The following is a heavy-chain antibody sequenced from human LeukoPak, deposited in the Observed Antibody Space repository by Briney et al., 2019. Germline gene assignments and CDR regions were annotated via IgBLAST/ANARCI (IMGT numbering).Heavy chain of an antibody. CDR1: GFTLSSYA. J-gene: IGHJ4*02. Sequence: GGSLRLSCAASGFTLSSYAMSWVRQAPGKGLEWVSAISVSGNTYHADSVKGRFTISRDSSKNTLYLQMNRLRVEDTAVYYCAREWSGFGELPDYWGQGTLVTVSS. CDR3: AREWSGFGELPDY. D-gene: IGHD3-10*01. V-gene: IGHV3-23*01. CDR2: ISVSGNT.